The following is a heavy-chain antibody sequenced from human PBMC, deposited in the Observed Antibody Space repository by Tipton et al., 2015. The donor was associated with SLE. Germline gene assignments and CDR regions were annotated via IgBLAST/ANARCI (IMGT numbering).Heavy chain of an antibody. J-gene: IGHJ5*02. D-gene: IGHD2-2*01. Sequence: SLRLSCAGSGFTFSGSAMHWVRQASGKGLEWVGRIRSKADSYATVYGASVKGRFTISRDDLKNTAYLQMNSLKIEDTAVYYCAISFGVFPLFDPSGQGTLVTVSS. V-gene: IGHV3-73*01. CDR2: IRSKADSYAT. CDR3: AISFGVFPLFDP. CDR1: GFTFSGSA.